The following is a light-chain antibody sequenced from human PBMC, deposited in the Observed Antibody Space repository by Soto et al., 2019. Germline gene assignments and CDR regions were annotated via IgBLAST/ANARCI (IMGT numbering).Light chain of an antibody. Sequence: IVMTQSPATLSVSPGERVTLSCRASQSVSSRLAWYQQKPGQAPRLLIYDASNRATGIPARFSGSGSGTDFTLTISSLEPEDFAVYYCQQYGYSPITFGQGTRLEIK. J-gene: IGKJ5*01. CDR3: QQYGYSPIT. V-gene: IGKV3D-15*01. CDR1: QSVSSR. CDR2: DAS.